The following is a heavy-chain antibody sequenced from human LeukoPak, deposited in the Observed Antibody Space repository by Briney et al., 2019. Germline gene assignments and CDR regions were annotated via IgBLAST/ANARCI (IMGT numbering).Heavy chain of an antibody. CDR2: ITWNSGSI. CDR1: GFTFDDYA. J-gene: IGHJ6*03. Sequence: GGSLRLSCAASGFTFDDYAIHWVRQAPGKGLEWVSAITWNSGSIGYADSVKGRFTISRDNSKNTLYLQMNGLRAEDTAVYYCANGYCTNGVCYPYYYYYMDVWGKGTTVTVSS. V-gene: IGHV3-9*01. D-gene: IGHD2-8*01. CDR3: ANGYCTNGVCYPYYYYYMDV.